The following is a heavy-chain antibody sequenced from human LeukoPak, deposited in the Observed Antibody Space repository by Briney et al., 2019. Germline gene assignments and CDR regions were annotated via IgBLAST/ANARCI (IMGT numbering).Heavy chain of an antibody. J-gene: IGHJ4*02. CDR2: VYYSGNT. Sequence: SETLSLTCTVSGHSISTYYWSWIRQPPGKGLEWIGYVYYSGNTNLNPSLKSRVTLSIDTSKNQFSLKLSSVTAADTAVYYCARVGSGNCDSWGQGTLVTASS. V-gene: IGHV4-59*01. CDR3: ARVGSGNCDS. CDR1: GHSISTYY. D-gene: IGHD1-26*01.